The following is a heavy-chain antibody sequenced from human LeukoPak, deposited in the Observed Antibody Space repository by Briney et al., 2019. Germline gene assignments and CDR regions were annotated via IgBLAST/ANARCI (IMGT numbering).Heavy chain of an antibody. CDR2: TFYMSKRYN. J-gene: IGHJ4*02. V-gene: IGHV6-1*01. Sequence: SRTLSLTCAISGDTLSSNIAAWNCVRQSPSRCLECLGRTFYMSKRYNDYAVSVKSRITIHPTTSKNQFSLQLNSVTPEDTAVYYCARAPGLMIVMSFDYWGRGPLVTVSS. CDR3: ARAPGLMIVMSFDY. CDR1: GDTLSSNIAA. D-gene: IGHD3-22*01.